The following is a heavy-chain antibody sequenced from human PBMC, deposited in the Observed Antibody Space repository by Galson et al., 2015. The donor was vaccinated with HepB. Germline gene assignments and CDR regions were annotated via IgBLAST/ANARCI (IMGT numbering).Heavy chain of an antibody. J-gene: IGHJ5*02. Sequence: SVKVSCKASGYTFTSYDINWVRQATGQGLEWMGWMNPNSGNTGYAQKFQGRVTMTRNTSISTAYMELSSLRSEDTAVYYCARVPQIVDGWFDPWGQGTLVTVSS. CDR1: GYTFTSYD. CDR2: MNPNSGNT. D-gene: IGHD2/OR15-2a*01. CDR3: ARVPQIVDGWFDP. V-gene: IGHV1-8*01.